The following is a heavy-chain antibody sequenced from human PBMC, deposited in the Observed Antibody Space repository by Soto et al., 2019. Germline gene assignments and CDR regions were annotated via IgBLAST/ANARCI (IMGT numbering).Heavy chain of an antibody. CDR1: GYSFTRYG. V-gene: IGHV1-18*01. Sequence: QVQLVQSGNEVKKPGASVNVSCKGSGYSFTRYGISWVRQAPGQGLEWMGWISGYNGKTKYAQKLKGRGSMTTDTSPSAAYMELRSLGYGATAVYYCARERARPYYYYGMDDWGQGTTVTVSS. CDR2: ISGYNGKT. CDR3: ARERARPYYYYGMDD. J-gene: IGHJ6*02.